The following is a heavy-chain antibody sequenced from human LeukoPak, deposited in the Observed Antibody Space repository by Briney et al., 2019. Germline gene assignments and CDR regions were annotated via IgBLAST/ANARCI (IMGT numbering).Heavy chain of an antibody. J-gene: IGHJ4*02. V-gene: IGHV3-48*02. CDR3: ARVGGYDFWSGYSHFDY. D-gene: IGHD3-3*01. CDR1: GFTFSSYS. Sequence: PGGSLRLSCAASGFTFSSYSMNWVRQAPGKGLEWVSYISGGSNAIYYADSVKGRFTISRGNAKNSLYLQMNSLRDEDTAVYYCARVGGYDFWSGYSHFDYWGQGTLVTVSS. CDR2: ISGGSNAI.